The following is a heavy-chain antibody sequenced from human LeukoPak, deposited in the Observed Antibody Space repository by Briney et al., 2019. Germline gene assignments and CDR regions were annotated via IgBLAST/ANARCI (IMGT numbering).Heavy chain of an antibody. J-gene: IGHJ5*01. CDR1: VFTFSTYS. CDR3: AKEMGFRSGGSCYRWFDS. D-gene: IGHD2-15*01. CDR2: ISTSSITK. V-gene: IGHV3-48*01. Sequence: PSGGSLRLSCAASVFTFSTYSMSWVRQAPGKGPEWLSYISTSSITKYYADSVKGRFTISRDDAKNSLSLQMNSLRADDTAVYYCAKEMGFRSGGSCYRWFDSWGQGTLVTVSS.